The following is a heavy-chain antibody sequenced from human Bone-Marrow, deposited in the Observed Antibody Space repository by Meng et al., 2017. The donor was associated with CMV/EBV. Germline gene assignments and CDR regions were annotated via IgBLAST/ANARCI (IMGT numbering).Heavy chain of an antibody. D-gene: IGHD6-25*01. V-gene: IGHV1-69*06. CDR3: ARDSGSGYGSFTFDF. CDR1: GGTFSSYA. CDR2: IIPIFGTA. Sequence: KASGGTFSSYAISWVRQAPGQGLEWMGGIIPIFGTANYAQKFQGRVTITADKSTSTAYMELSSLRSEDTAVYYCARDSGSGYGSFTFDFWGQGTLVTVS. J-gene: IGHJ4*02.